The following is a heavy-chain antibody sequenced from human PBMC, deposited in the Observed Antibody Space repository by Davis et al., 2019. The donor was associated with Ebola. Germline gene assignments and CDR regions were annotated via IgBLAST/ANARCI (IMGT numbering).Heavy chain of an antibody. D-gene: IGHD6-25*01. CDR3: ANRRL. J-gene: IGHJ6*02. CDR1: GFTFSNYA. V-gene: IGHV3-23*01. Sequence: GESLKISCAAPGFTFSNYAMSWVRQAPGKGPEWVSAISGGGDSPYYADSVKGRFTISRDNSKNTVYLQMDSLRGEDTAVYYCANRRLWGQGTTVTVSS. CDR2: ISGGGDSP.